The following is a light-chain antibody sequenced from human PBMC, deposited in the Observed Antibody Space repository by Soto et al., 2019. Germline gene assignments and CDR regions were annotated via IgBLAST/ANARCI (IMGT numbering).Light chain of an antibody. Sequence: DIQMTQSPSSVSASIGDRVTITCRASQGISSGLAWYQQKPGKAPNLLIYSASSLQSGVPSRFSGSGSGPHFTLTISVLQPEDFATYYCQQANSFPLMFGQGTKVEI. V-gene: IGKV1-12*01. CDR2: SAS. CDR3: QQANSFPLM. CDR1: QGISSG. J-gene: IGKJ1*01.